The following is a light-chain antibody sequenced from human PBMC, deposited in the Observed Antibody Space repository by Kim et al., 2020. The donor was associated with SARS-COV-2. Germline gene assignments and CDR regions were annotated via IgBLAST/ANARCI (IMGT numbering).Light chain of an antibody. Sequence: GQTVPISCSGSKSNIGSKTVNWYQQLPGTAPKLLIYTDNLRPSGVPGRFSGSKSGISASLAISGLQSEDEADYYCASWDDSLNGPVFGGGTQLTVL. V-gene: IGLV1-44*01. CDR1: KSNIGSKT. CDR3: ASWDDSLNGPV. J-gene: IGLJ3*02. CDR2: TDN.